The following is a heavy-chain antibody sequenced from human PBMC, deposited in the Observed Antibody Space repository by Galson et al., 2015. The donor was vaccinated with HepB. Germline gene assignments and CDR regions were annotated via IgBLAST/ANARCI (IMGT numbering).Heavy chain of an antibody. J-gene: IGHJ6*03. Sequence: ETLSLTCAVYGGSFSGYYWSWIRQPPGKGLEWIGEINHSGSTNYNPSLKSRVTISVDTSKYQFSLKLSSVTAADTAVYYCARKWLGRGSSLNYYYMDVWGKGTTVTVS. D-gene: IGHD6-13*01. CDR2: INHSGST. V-gene: IGHV4-34*01. CDR3: ARKWLGRGSSLNYYYMDV. CDR1: GGSFSGYY.